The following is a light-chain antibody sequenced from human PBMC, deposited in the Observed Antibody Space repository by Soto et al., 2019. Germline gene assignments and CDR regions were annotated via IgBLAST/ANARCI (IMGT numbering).Light chain of an antibody. CDR2: DAS. J-gene: IGKJ2*01. Sequence: DIRMTQSPSTLSASVGDRVSITCRASQIIRNLLAWYQQKPGKAPKLLISDASHLESGVPSRFSGSGSGTDFTLTINSVQPEDFATYYCQQYSSFSPYPFGQGTKVEI. CDR1: QIIRNL. V-gene: IGKV1-5*01. CDR3: QQYSSFSPYP.